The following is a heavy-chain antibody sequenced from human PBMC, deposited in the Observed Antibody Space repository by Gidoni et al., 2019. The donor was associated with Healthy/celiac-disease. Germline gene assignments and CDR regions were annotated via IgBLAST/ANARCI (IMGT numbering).Heavy chain of an antibody. J-gene: IGHJ3*02. V-gene: IGHV3-30*18. D-gene: IGHD3-22*01. CDR1: GFTFSSYG. Sequence: QVQLVESGGGVVQPGRSLRLSCAASGFTFSSYGMHWVRQAPGKGLEWVAVISYDGSNKYYADSVKGRFTISRANSKNTLYLQMNSLRAEDTAVYYCAKSAYDSSGYSLTPDAFDIWGQGTMVTVSS. CDR2: ISYDGSNK. CDR3: AKSAYDSSGYSLTPDAFDI.